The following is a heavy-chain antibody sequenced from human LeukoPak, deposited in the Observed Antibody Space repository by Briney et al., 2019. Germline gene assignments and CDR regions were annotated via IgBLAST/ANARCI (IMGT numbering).Heavy chain of an antibody. D-gene: IGHD3-22*01. Sequence: ASVKVPCKASGYTFTSYDINWVRQATGQGLEWMGWMNPNSGNTGYAQKFQGRVTMTRNTSISTAYMELSSLRSEDTAVYYCAREYYYDSSGYYYGDYYYYMDVWGKGTTVTVSS. CDR1: GYTFTSYD. CDR3: AREYYYDSSGYYYGDYYYYMDV. J-gene: IGHJ6*03. V-gene: IGHV1-8*01. CDR2: MNPNSGNT.